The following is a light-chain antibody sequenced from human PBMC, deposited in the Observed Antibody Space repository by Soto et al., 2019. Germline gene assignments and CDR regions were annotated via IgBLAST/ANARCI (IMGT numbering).Light chain of an antibody. CDR3: QQYGRSPST. V-gene: IGKV3-20*01. Sequence: EIVLTQSPGTLSLSPGGRATLSCRASQSVNLNYLAWYQQKPGQAPRLLIYGASSRATGIPDRFSGSGSGTEFTLTVSRLEPEDFAVYYCQQYGRSPSTFGPGTKVDIK. CDR1: QSVNLNY. CDR2: GAS. J-gene: IGKJ3*01.